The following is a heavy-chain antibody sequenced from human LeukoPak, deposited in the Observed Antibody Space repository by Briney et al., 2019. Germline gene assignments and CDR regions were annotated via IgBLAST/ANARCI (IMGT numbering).Heavy chain of an antibody. V-gene: IGHV2-70*11. J-gene: IGHJ6*03. CDR2: IDWDDDK. CDR1: GFLLPTSGMC. D-gene: IGHD6-13*01. Sequence: CGLPLAILTHIFTLTYSFSGFLLPTSGMCVTWMGHTPGKALEWFERIDWDDDKYYSTSLKNRLTISKDTSKNQVVLTMTHMDPVDTATYYCARQTYSSPNYYHYMDVWGKGTTVTVSS. CDR3: ARQTYSSPNYYHYMDV.